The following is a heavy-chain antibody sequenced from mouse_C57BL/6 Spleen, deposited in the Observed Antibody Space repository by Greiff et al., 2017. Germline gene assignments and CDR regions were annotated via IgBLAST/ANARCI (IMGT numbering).Heavy chain of an antibody. CDR1: GFTFSSYG. J-gene: IGHJ2*01. CDR3: ARQGGSSDFDY. CDR2: ISSGGSYT. D-gene: IGHD1-3*01. V-gene: IGHV5-6*01. Sequence: EVKLMESGGDLVKPGGSLKLSCAASGFTFSSYGMSWVRQTPDKRLEWVATISSGGSYTDYPDSVKGRFTISRDNAKNTLYLQMSSLKSEDTAMYYGARQGGSSDFDYWGQGTTLTVSS.